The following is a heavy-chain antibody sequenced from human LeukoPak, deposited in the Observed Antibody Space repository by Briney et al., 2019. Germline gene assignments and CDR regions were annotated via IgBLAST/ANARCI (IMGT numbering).Heavy chain of an antibody. CDR3: AREVGSGWLDY. CDR2: ISISSRYI. D-gene: IGHD6-19*01. J-gene: IGHJ4*02. Sequence: PGGSLRLSCAASGFTFCRYSMNWVRQATGKGLEWVSSISISSRYIYYTDSVKGRFTISRDNAKNSLYLQMNSRRAEDTAVYYCAREVGSGWLDYWGQGTLVTVSS. V-gene: IGHV3-21*01. CDR1: GFTFCRYS.